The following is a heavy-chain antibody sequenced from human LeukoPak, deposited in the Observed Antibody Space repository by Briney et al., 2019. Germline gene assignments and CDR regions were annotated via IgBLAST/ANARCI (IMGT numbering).Heavy chain of an antibody. CDR3: AKGDKMLTWRRTYNRFDP. V-gene: IGHV3-30*02. D-gene: IGHD3-16*01. Sequence: GGSLRLSCAASGFTFSSYGMHWVRQAPGKGLEWVAFIRSDGSNKYSADSVRGRFTISRNNSKNTLYLQMNSMRAEDTAVYFCAKGDKMLTWRRTYNRFDPWGQGTLVTVSS. CDR1: GFTFSSYG. J-gene: IGHJ5*02. CDR2: IRSDGSNK.